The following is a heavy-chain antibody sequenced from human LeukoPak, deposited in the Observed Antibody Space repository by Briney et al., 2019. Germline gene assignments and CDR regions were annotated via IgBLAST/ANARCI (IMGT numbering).Heavy chain of an antibody. CDR2: IYHSGST. Sequence: PSATLSLTCAVSGYSISSGYYWGWIRQPPGKGREWIGSIYHSGSTYYNPSLKSRVTISVDTSKNQFSLKLSSVTAADTAVYYCAREGVASPGDYWGQGTLVTVSS. CDR1: GYSISSGYY. D-gene: IGHD5-12*01. J-gene: IGHJ4*02. V-gene: IGHV4-38-2*02. CDR3: AREGVASPGDY.